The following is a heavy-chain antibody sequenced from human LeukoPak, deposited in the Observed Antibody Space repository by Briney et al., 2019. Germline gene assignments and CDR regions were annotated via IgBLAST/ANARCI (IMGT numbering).Heavy chain of an antibody. Sequence: SETLSLTCTVSGYSISSGYYWGWIRQPPGKGLEWIGSIYHSGSTYYNPSLKSRVTISVDTSKNQFSLKLSSVTAADTAVYYCARSSGYNFDYWGQGTLVTVSS. CDR3: ARSSGYNFDY. CDR1: GYSISSGYY. D-gene: IGHD3-3*01. V-gene: IGHV4-38-2*02. CDR2: IYHSGST. J-gene: IGHJ4*02.